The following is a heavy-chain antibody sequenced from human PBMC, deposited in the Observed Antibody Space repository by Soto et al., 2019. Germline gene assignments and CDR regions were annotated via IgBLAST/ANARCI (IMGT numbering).Heavy chain of an antibody. CDR1: GGTFSSYA. CDR3: ARGPYYYDSSGYYYFDY. D-gene: IGHD3-22*01. V-gene: IGHV1-69*13. CDR2: IIPIFGTA. Sequence: GASVKVSCKASGGTFSSYAISWVRQAPGQGLEWMGGIIPIFGTANYAQKFQGRVTITADESTSTAYMELSSLRSEDTAVYYCARGPYYYDSSGYYYFDYSGQGPLVTVYS. J-gene: IGHJ4*02.